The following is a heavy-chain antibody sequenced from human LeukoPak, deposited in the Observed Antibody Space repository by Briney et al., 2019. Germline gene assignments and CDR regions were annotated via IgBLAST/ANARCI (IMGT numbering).Heavy chain of an antibody. CDR3: ARPDLYYNRFDP. Sequence: PSETLSLTCTVSGGSISSSSYYWGWIRQPPGKGLEWIGSIYYSGSTYYNPSLKSRVTISVDTSKNQFSLKLSSVTAADTAVYYCARPDLYYNRFDPWGQGTLVTVSS. V-gene: IGHV4-39*01. J-gene: IGHJ5*02. D-gene: IGHD3-10*01. CDR1: GGSISSSSYY. CDR2: IYYSGST.